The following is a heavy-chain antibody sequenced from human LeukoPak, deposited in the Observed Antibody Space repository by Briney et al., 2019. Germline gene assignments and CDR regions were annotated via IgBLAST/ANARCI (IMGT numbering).Heavy chain of an antibody. Sequence: SETLSLTWTVSGDSMTRGGYYWSWVRQHPGKGLEWVGFIYHSGTTFYNPSLESRATISVDTSQSQFSLKLTSVTAADTAVYYCARAVDYRNYFDYWGQGALVTVSS. CDR3: ARAVDYRNYFDY. V-gene: IGHV4-31*02. J-gene: IGHJ4*02. CDR1: GDSMTRGGYY. CDR2: IYHSGTT. D-gene: IGHD4-11*01.